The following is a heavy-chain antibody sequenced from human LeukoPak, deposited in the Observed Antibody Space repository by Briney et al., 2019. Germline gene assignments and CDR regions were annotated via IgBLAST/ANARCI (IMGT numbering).Heavy chain of an antibody. CDR3: ARDRNADY. CDR1: GFTFSSYS. V-gene: IGHV3-21*01. Sequence: PGESQRLSCAASGFTFSSYSMNWVRQAPGEGLEWGSSISSSSYIYYADSVKGRFTISRDNAKNSLYLQMNSLRAEDTAVYYCARDRNADYWGQGTLVTVSS. J-gene: IGHJ4*02. CDR2: ISSSSYI.